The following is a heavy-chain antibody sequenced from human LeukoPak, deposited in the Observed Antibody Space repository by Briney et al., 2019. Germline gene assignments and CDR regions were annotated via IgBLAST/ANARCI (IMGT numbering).Heavy chain of an antibody. D-gene: IGHD3-3*01. CDR3: AGGPTIVGLVTTSDY. Sequence: VASVKVSCKASGYTFTSYGISWVRQAPGQGLEWMGWISVSNGNTDYAQKFQGRVSMTTDTSTDTAYMDLRSLRTDDTAVYYCAGGPTIVGLVTTSDYWGQGTLVTVSS. J-gene: IGHJ4*02. V-gene: IGHV1-18*01. CDR1: GYTFTSYG. CDR2: ISVSNGNT.